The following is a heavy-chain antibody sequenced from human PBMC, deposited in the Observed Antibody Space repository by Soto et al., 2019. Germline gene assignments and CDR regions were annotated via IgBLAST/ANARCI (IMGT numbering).Heavy chain of an antibody. V-gene: IGHV3-11*01. D-gene: IGHD2-2*01. CDR1: GFTFSDYY. CDR3: ARDQEYQLLRYYYYGMDV. J-gene: IGHJ6*02. CDR2: ISSSGSTI. Sequence: QVQLVESGGGLVKPGGSLRLSCAASGFTFSDYYMSWIRQAPGKGLEWVSYISSSGSTIYYADSVKGRFTISRDNAKNPLYLQMNSLRAEDTAVYFCARDQEYQLLRYYYYGMDVWGQGTTVTVSS.